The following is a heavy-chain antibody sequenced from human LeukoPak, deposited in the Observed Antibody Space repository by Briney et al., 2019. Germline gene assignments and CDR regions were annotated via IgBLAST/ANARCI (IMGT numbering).Heavy chain of an antibody. CDR3: AKGGWLQSPTDY. CDR2: ISYDGSNK. CDR1: GFTFSSYG. J-gene: IGHJ4*02. V-gene: IGHV3-30*18. D-gene: IGHD5-24*01. Sequence: PGGSLTLSCAASGFTFSSYGMHWVRQAPGKGLEWAAVISYDGSNKYYADSAKGRFTISRDNSKNTLYLQMNSLRAEDTAVYFCAKGGWLQSPTDYWGQRTLVTVSS.